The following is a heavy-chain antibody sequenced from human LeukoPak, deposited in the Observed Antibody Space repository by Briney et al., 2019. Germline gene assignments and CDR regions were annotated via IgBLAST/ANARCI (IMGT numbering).Heavy chain of an antibody. CDR1: GFIFSSYA. CDR3: AKDGYSSGWFVVY. Sequence: PGGSLRLSCAASGFIFSSYAMSWVRQAPGKGLEWVSTISGSGGSTYYADSVKGRFTISRDNSKNTVYLQMNSLRAEDTAVYYCAKDGYSSGWFVVYWGRGTLVTVSS. D-gene: IGHD6-19*01. CDR2: ISGSGGST. V-gene: IGHV3-23*01. J-gene: IGHJ4*02.